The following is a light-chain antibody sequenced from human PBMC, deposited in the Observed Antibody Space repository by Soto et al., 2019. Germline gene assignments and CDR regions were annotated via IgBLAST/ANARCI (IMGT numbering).Light chain of an antibody. Sequence: QSALNQPASGSGSPGQSITISCTGTSGDVGGYNYVSWYQQHPGKAPKLMIYDVSNRPSGVSNRFSGSKSGNTASLTISGLQAEDEADYYCSSYTSSSTLYVFGTGTKVTVL. J-gene: IGLJ1*01. CDR1: SGDVGGYNY. CDR2: DVS. CDR3: SSYTSSSTLYV. V-gene: IGLV2-14*01.